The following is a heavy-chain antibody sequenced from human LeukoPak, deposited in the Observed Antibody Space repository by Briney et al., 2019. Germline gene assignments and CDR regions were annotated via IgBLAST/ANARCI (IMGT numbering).Heavy chain of an antibody. Sequence: SETLSLTCAVYGGSFSGYYWSWIRQPPGKGLEWIGEINHSRSSNYNPSLKSRVTISVDTSKNQFSLKLSSVTAADTAVYYCARGIPYYYDSSGYSHYYYYYYMDVWGKGTTVTVSS. CDR1: GGSFSGYY. J-gene: IGHJ6*03. D-gene: IGHD3-22*01. CDR2: INHSRSS. CDR3: ARGIPYYYDSSGYSHYYYYYYMDV. V-gene: IGHV4-34*01.